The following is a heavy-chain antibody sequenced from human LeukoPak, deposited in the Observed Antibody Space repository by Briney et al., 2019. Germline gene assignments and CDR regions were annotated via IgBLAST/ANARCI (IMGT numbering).Heavy chain of an antibody. V-gene: IGHV4-39*01. CDR3: ARQYIPDEGSASSFQY. Sequence: PSETLSLTCSVSSGSNSDDSYYWGWVRQPPGKGLEWIGSVYYSGSTFHNPSLRSRVIISVDTSANQFSLKLISVTAADTAVYYCARQYIPDEGSASSFQYWGQGILVTVSS. J-gene: IGHJ4*02. CDR2: VYYSGST. CDR1: SGSNSDDSYY. D-gene: IGHD3-10*01.